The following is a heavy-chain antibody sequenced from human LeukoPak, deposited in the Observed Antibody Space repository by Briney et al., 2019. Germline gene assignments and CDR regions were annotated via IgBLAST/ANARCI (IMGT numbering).Heavy chain of an antibody. Sequence: PSETLSLTCTVSGDSISSSSYFWGWIRQPPGKGLEWIGSISYSGNTYYNPSLKSRVTISVDTSKNQFSLNLNSATAADTAVYYCARPGYYGDYAFDYWGQGTLVTVSS. CDR2: ISYSGNT. CDR1: GDSISSSSYF. D-gene: IGHD4-17*01. J-gene: IGHJ4*02. V-gene: IGHV4-39*01. CDR3: ARPGYYGDYAFDY.